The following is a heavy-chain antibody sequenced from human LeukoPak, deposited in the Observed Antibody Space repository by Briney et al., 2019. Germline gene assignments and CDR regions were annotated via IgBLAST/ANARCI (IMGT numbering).Heavy chain of an antibody. D-gene: IGHD3-22*01. CDR3: ARVAPYDSSGYYGRVGAFDI. CDR2: IYTSGST. Sequence: SETLSLTCTVSGGSISSYYWSWIRQPAGKGLEWIGHIYTSGSTNYNPSLKSRVTMSVDTSKNQFSLKLSSVTAADTAVYYCARVAPYDSSGYYGRVGAFDIWGQGTMVTVSS. CDR1: GGSISSYY. J-gene: IGHJ3*02. V-gene: IGHV4-4*07.